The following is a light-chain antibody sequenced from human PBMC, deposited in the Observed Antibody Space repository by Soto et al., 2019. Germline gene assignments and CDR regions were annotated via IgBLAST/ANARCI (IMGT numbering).Light chain of an antibody. CDR2: GNS. CDR3: QSYDSSLSFYV. J-gene: IGLJ1*01. Sequence: QSALTQPPSVSGAPGQRVTLSCTGSSSNIGAGYDVHWYQQLPGTAPKLLIYGNSNRPSGVPDRFSGSKSGTSASLAITGLQAEDEADYYCQSYDSSLSFYVFGTGTKVTVL. V-gene: IGLV1-40*01. CDR1: SSNIGAGYD.